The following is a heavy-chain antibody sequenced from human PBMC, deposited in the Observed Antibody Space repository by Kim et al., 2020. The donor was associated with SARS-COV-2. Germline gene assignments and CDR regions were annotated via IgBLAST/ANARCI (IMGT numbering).Heavy chain of an antibody. J-gene: IGHJ3*02. D-gene: IGHD3-22*01. CDR1: GFTFSNAW. V-gene: IGHV3-15*01. CDR3: TTEDSSGYLDAFDI. CDR2: IKSKTDGGTT. Sequence: GGSLRLSCAASGFTFSNAWMSWVRQATGKGLEWVGRIKSKTDGGTTDYAAPVKGRFTISRDDSKNTLYLQMNSLKTEDTAVYYCTTEDSSGYLDAFDIWGQGTMVTVSS.